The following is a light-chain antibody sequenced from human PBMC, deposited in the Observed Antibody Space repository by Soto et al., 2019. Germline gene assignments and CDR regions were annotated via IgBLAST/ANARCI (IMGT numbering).Light chain of an antibody. Sequence: QLVLTQPPSASGSPGQSVTISFTGTGSDVGGYDYVSWYKQHPGKAPKLMIYEVSKRPSGVPDRFSGSKSGNTAALTVSGLQAEDEADYYCSSYVGTNSYVFGTGTKLTVL. J-gene: IGLJ1*01. CDR3: SSYVGTNSYV. CDR2: EVS. CDR1: GSDVGGYDY. V-gene: IGLV2-8*01.